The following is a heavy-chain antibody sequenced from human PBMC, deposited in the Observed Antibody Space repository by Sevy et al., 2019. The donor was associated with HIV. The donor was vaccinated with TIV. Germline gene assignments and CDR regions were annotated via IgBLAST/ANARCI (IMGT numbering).Heavy chain of an antibody. Sequence: GGSLRLSCAASTFTFSSYSMHWVRQAPGKGLEWVSYISSSSGTRYYADSVKGRFTISRDNAKNSLFLQRNSLRDEDTAVYYCASRGYCGGGSCYSGPNDYWGQGTLVTVSS. CDR1: TFTFSSYS. D-gene: IGHD2-15*01. CDR3: ASRGYCGGGSCYSGPNDY. V-gene: IGHV3-48*02. J-gene: IGHJ4*02. CDR2: ISSSSGTR.